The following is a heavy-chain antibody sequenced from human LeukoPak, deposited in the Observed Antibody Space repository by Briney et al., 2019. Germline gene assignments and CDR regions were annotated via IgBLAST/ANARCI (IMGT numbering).Heavy chain of an antibody. V-gene: IGHV3-23*01. CDR3: ARDRIKTHDYGGNSFDY. Sequence: PGGSLRLSCAASGFTFSSYAMSWVRQAPGKGLEWVSAISGSGGSTYYADSVKGRFTISRDNSKNTLYLQMNSLRAEDTAVYYCARDRIKTHDYGGNSFDYWGQGTLVTVSS. J-gene: IGHJ4*02. D-gene: IGHD4-23*01. CDR1: GFTFSSYA. CDR2: ISGSGGST.